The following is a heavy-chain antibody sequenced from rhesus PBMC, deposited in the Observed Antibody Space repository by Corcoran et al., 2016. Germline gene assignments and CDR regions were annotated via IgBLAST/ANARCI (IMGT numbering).Heavy chain of an antibody. CDR3: ALPGNNGAFDY. Sequence: QLQLQESGPGLVKPSATLSLTCAVTGGSISANWWTWIRQPPGQGLEWIGRISGISGSTSYNPSLKSRLTISTDTSKNQFSLKLSSVTAADTAVYYCALPGNNGAFDYWGQGVLVTVSS. D-gene: IGHD1-20*01. CDR1: GGSISANW. V-gene: IGHV4-147*01. J-gene: IGHJ4*01. CDR2: ISGISGST.